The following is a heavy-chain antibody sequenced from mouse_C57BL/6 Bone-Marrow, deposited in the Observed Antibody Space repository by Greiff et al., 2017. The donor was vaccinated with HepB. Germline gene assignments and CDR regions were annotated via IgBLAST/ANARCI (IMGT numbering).Heavy chain of an antibody. CDR1: GYTFTSYW. CDR2: IDPSDSYT. Sequence: VQLQQPGAELVRPGTSVKLSCKASGYTFTSYWMHWVKQRPGQGLEWIGVIDPSDSYTNYNQKFKGKATLTVDKSSSTAYMQLSSLTSEDSAVYYCARDLLLRPRYFDVWGTGTTVTVSS. D-gene: IGHD1-1*01. CDR3: ARDLLLRPRYFDV. V-gene: IGHV1-59*01. J-gene: IGHJ1*03.